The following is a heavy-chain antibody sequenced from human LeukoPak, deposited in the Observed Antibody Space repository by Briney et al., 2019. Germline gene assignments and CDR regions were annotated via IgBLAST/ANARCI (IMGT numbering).Heavy chain of an antibody. J-gene: IGHJ6*02. CDR3: ATWRGDYSGIDRPNAKTYYYYGMDV. CDR2: INAGNINT. D-gene: IGHD3-3*01. Sequence: ASVKVSCKASGYTFTTYAIHWVRQAPGQRLEWMGWINAGNINTEYSQKFQGRVTITRDTSASTVYMELSSLRSEDTAVYHCATWRGDYSGIDRPNAKTYYYYGMDVWGQGTTVTVSS. V-gene: IGHV1-3*01. CDR1: GYTFTTYA.